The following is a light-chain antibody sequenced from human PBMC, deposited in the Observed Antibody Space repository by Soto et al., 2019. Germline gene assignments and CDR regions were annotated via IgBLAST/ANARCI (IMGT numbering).Light chain of an antibody. Sequence: DLQMTQSQSSLPASVGDRVTITCQASQDISNSLNWYQQKPGKAPKLLLYDASNLETGVPSRFSGSGSGTDVSFTISSVQPEDIATYYCQQYDNLPRFTFGPGTKVDIK. CDR3: QQYDNLPRFT. CDR1: QDISNS. CDR2: DAS. J-gene: IGKJ3*01. V-gene: IGKV1-33*01.